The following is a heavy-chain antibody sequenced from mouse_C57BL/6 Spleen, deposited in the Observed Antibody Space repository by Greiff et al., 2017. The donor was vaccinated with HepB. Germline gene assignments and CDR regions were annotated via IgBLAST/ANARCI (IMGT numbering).Heavy chain of an antibody. CDR3: ARNGAYYSNYGTYYYAMDY. CDR2: IYPGSGST. V-gene: IGHV1-55*01. J-gene: IGHJ4*01. CDR1: GYTFPSYW. Sequence: VQLQQPGAELVKPGASVKMSCKASGYTFPSYWITWVKQRPGQGLEWIGDIYPGSGSTNYNEKFKSKATLTVDTSSSTAYMQLSSLTSEDSAVYYCARNGAYYSNYGTYYYAMDYWGQGTSVTVSS. D-gene: IGHD2-5*01.